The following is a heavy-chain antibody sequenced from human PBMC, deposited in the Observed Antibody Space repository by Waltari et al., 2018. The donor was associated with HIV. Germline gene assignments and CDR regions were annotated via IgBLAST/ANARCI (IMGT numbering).Heavy chain of an antibody. Sequence: QVQLQQWGAGLLKPSETLSLTCAVYGGSFSGYYWSWIRQPPGKGLEWIGEINHSGSTNYNPSLKSRVTISVDTSKNQFSLKLSSVTAADTAVYYCARSTDVAAVDYWGQGTLVTVSS. J-gene: IGHJ4*02. V-gene: IGHV4-34*01. D-gene: IGHD6-19*01. CDR1: GGSFSGYY. CDR3: ARSTDVAAVDY. CDR2: INHSGST.